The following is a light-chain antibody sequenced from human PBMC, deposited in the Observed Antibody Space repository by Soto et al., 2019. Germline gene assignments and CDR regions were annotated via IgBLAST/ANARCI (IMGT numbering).Light chain of an antibody. J-gene: IGKJ1*01. CDR3: QQRSDWPWT. V-gene: IGKV3-15*01. CDR1: QSISSK. Sequence: IVMTQSPATLAMSPGERATLSCRASQSISSKVAWYQQKPGQAPRLLIYGASTRATGVPAGFGGSGSGTEFTLSISSLQSEHFAVYYCQQRSDWPWTFGQGTKVDIK. CDR2: GAS.